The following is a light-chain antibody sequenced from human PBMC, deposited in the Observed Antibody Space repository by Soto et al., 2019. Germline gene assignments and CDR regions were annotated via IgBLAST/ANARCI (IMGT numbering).Light chain of an antibody. Sequence: EIVLTQSPGTLSLSPGERATLSCRASQSVSSSHLAWYQQKPGQTPRLLIYGASSRATGIPDRFSGSGSGTDFPLIISRVEPEDFAVYYCQHYGSSLGYTFGQGTKLEIK. CDR1: QSVSSSH. V-gene: IGKV3-20*01. CDR3: QHYGSSLGYT. CDR2: GAS. J-gene: IGKJ2*01.